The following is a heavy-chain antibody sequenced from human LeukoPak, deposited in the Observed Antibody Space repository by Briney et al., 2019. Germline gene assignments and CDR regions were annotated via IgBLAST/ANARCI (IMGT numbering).Heavy chain of an antibody. Sequence: GGSLRLSCAASGFTFSAYVMNWVRQAPGKGLEWVSYISSSSSTIYYADSVKGRFTISRDNAKNSLYLQMNSLRDEDTAVYYCARARGGFGELLAWYFDLWGRGTLDTVSS. CDR3: ARARGGFGELLAWYFDL. D-gene: IGHD3-10*01. V-gene: IGHV3-48*02. CDR2: ISSSSSTI. CDR1: GFTFSAYV. J-gene: IGHJ2*01.